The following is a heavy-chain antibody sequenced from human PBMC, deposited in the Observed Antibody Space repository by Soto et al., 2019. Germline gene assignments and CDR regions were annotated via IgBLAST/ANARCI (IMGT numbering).Heavy chain of an antibody. CDR3: ARGDFDSSANYYAGWFDP. Sequence: QVQLVQSGAEVKKPGASVKVSCKASGYTFTAYYMHWLRQAPGQGLEWMGWINPNSGATKYAQKFQGRVTMTNDTSISTAYMELSRLGSDDTAVYYCARGDFDSSANYYAGWFDPWGQGTLVTVSS. V-gene: IGHV1-2*02. CDR1: GYTFTAYY. J-gene: IGHJ5*02. D-gene: IGHD3-22*01. CDR2: INPNSGAT.